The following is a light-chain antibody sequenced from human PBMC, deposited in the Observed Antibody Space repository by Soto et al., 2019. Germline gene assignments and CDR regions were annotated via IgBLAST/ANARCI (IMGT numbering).Light chain of an antibody. V-gene: IGLV2-14*03. Sequence: QSALTQPASVSGSPGQSMTISCTGSSSDVGGYHYVSWYQQHPGKAPKLIIYQVSHRPSGVSDRFSGSKSGNTASLPISGLQGEDEATYYCSSFTSTHTYVFGTGTTVTVL. J-gene: IGLJ1*01. CDR2: QVS. CDR3: SSFTSTHTYV. CDR1: SSDVGGYHY.